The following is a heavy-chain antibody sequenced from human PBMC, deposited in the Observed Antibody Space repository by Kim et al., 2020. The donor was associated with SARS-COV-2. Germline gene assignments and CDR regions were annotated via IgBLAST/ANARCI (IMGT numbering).Heavy chain of an antibody. J-gene: IGHJ5*02. CDR1: GGSISSGGYY. CDR3: ARDRGDGPGSYSWFDP. D-gene: IGHD2-21*01. V-gene: IGHV4-31*03. CDR2: IYYSGST. Sequence: SETLSLTCTVSGGSISSGGYYWSWIRQHPGKGLEWIGYIYYSGSTYYNPSLKSRVTISVDTSKNQFSLKLSSVTAADTAVYYCARDRGDGPGSYSWFDPWGQGTLVTVSS.